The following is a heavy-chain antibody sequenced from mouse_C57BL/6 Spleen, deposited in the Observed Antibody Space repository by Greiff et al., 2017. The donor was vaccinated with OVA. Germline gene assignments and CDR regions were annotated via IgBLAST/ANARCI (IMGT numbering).Heavy chain of an antibody. V-gene: IGHV1-55*01. CDR2: IYPGSGST. J-gene: IGHJ2*01. Sequence: QVQLQQPGAELVKPGASVKMSCKASGYTFTSYWITWVKQRPGQGLEWIGDIYPGSGSTNYNEKLKSKATLTSDTSSSPAYMQLSSLTSEDAAVYYCALHFDYWGQGTTLTVSS. CDR1: GYTFTSYW. CDR3: ALHFDY.